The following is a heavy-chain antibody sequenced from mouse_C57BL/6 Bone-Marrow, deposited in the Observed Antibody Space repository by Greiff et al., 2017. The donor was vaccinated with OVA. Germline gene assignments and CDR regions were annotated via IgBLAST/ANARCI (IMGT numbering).Heavy chain of an antibody. CDR1: GFNIKDDY. CDR2: IDPENGDT. J-gene: IGHJ3*01. CDR3: TTVTGAY. Sequence: DVKLVESGAELVRPGASVKLSCTASGFNIKDDYMHWVKQRPEQGLEWIGWIDPENGDTEYASKFQGKATITADTSSNTAYLQLSSLTSEDTAVYYCTTVTGAYWGQGTLVTVSA. D-gene: IGHD4-1*01. V-gene: IGHV14-4*01.